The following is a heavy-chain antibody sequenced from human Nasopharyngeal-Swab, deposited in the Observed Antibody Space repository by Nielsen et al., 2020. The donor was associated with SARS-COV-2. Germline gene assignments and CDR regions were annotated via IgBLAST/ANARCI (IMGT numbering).Heavy chain of an antibody. D-gene: IGHD2/OR15-2a*01. CDR2: ISWNSGSI. V-gene: IGHV3-9*01. J-gene: IGHJ4*02. CDR3: AKLPDPFSSTDY. Sequence: GGSLRLSCAASGFTFVHYAMHWFRQPPGKGLEWVSGISWNSGSIGYADSVKCRFTISRDNAKNSLYLQMNSLRAEDTALYYCAKLPDPFSSTDYWSQGTLVTVSS. CDR1: GFTFVHYA.